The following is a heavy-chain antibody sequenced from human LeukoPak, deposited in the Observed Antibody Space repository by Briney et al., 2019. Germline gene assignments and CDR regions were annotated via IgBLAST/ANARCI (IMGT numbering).Heavy chain of an antibody. V-gene: IGHV3-53*01. J-gene: IGHJ3*02. CDR3: AREARKQLVI. CDR2: IYSGGST. CDR1: GFTVSSNC. Sequence: PGGSLRLSCAASGFTVSSNCMSWVRQAPGKGLEWVSVIYSGGSTYYADSVKGRFTISRDNSKNTLYLQMNSLRAEDTAVYYCAREARKQLVIWGQGTMVTVSS. D-gene: IGHD6-13*01.